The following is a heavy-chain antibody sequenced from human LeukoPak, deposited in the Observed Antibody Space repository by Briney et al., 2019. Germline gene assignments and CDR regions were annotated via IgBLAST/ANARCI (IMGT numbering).Heavy chain of an antibody. J-gene: IGHJ4*02. Sequence: SETLSLTCTVSGGSISSSGNFWGWVRQPPGRGLEWIASTYYSRNTYYNPSLKSRVTIPVDTSKNQFSLKLSSVTAADTAVYYCARHEEEDGYNAKTFDYWGQGTLVTVSS. D-gene: IGHD5-24*01. V-gene: IGHV4-39*01. CDR1: GGSISSSGNF. CDR3: ARHEEEDGYNAKTFDY. CDR2: TYYSRNT.